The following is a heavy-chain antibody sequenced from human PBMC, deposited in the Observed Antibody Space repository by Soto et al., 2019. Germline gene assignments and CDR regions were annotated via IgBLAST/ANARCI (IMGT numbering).Heavy chain of an antibody. CDR2: ILYDGSNK. CDR3: WREQMRNDSFEI. V-gene: IGHV3-30*03. J-gene: IGHJ3*02. CDR1: GFTFSSYG. Sequence: QVQLVESGGGVVQPGRSLRLSCAASGFTFSSYGMHWVRQAPGKALERVAVILYDGSNKYYADSVKGRFTISRDNSKNTRALRVNILGAEDRAGYYFWREQMRNDSFEIWGQGTMVTVSS.